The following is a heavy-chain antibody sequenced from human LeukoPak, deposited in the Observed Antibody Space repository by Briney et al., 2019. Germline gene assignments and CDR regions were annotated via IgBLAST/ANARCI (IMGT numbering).Heavy chain of an antibody. J-gene: IGHJ4*02. V-gene: IGHV3-23*01. Sequence: PGGSLRLSCAASGFTFSSYAMSWVRQAPGKGLEWVSAISGSGGSTYYADSVKGRFTISRDNSKNTLYLQMNSLRAEDTAVYYCAKPGHYDSSGYYYDYYFDYWGQGTLVTVSS. D-gene: IGHD3-22*01. CDR2: ISGSGGST. CDR1: GFTFSSYA. CDR3: AKPGHYDSSGYYYDYYFDY.